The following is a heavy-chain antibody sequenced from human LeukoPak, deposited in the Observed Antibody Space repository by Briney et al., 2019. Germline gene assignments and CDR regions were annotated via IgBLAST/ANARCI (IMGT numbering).Heavy chain of an antibody. D-gene: IGHD2-8*01. J-gene: IGHJ5*02. Sequence: ASVKVSCEASGYTFTSYGISWVRQAPGQGLEWMGWISAYNGNTNYAQKLQGRVTMTTDTSTSTAYMELRSLRSDDTAVYYCARASIVLMVYGNWFDPWGQGTLVTVSS. CDR1: GYTFTSYG. CDR3: ARASIVLMVYGNWFDP. V-gene: IGHV1-18*01. CDR2: ISAYNGNT.